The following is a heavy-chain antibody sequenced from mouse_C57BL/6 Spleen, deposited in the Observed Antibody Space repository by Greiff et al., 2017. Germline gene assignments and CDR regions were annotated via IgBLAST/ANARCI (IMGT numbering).Heavy chain of an antibody. CDR1: GYTFTSYW. V-gene: IGHV1-53*01. D-gene: IGHD1-1*01. CDR2: INPSNGGT. J-gene: IGHJ3*01. CDR3: ASTTVVDPWFAY. Sequence: QVQLQQSGTELVKPGASVKLSCKASGYTFTSYWMHWVKQRPGQGLEWIGNINPSNGGTNYNEKFKSKATLTVDKSSSTAYMQLSSLTSEDSAVYYCASTTVVDPWFAYWGQGTLVTVSA.